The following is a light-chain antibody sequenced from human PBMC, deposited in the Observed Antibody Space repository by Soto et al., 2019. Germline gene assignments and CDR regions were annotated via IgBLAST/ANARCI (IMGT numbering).Light chain of an antibody. CDR2: GAS. CDR1: PSVSSSY. CDR3: QQYGSSSWT. J-gene: IGKJ1*01. V-gene: IGKV3-20*01. Sequence: ILCAPSPGTLSLSSGERATLSCRASPSVSSSYLAWYQQKPGQAPRLLIYGASSRATGIPDRFSGSGSGTDFTLTISRLEPEDFAVYYCQQYGSSSWTFGQGTKVDIK.